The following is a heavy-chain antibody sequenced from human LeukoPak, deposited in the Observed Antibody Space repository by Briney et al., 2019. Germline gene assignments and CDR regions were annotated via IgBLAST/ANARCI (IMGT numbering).Heavy chain of an antibody. CDR3: ARGGAGIFGTDY. Sequence: GGSLRLSCAASGFTFSSYNMNWVRQAPGKGLEWVSSISSSSSYIYYADSEKGRFTISRDNAKNSLYLQMNSLRAEDTAVYYCARGGAGIFGTDYWGQGTLVTVSS. D-gene: IGHD3-3*01. V-gene: IGHV3-21*01. J-gene: IGHJ4*02. CDR2: ISSSSSYI. CDR1: GFTFSSYN.